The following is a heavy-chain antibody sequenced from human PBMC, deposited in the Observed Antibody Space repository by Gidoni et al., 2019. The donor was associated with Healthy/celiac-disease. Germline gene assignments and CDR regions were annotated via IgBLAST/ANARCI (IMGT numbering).Heavy chain of an antibody. D-gene: IGHD4-17*01. J-gene: IGHJ4*02. CDR2: ISSSSSYI. CDR1: GFTFSSYS. Sequence: EVQLVESGGGLVKPGGSLRLSCAASGFTFSSYSMNWVRQAPGKGLEWVSSISSSSSYIYYADPVKGRFTISRDNAKNSLYLQMNSLRAEDTAVYYCARVRDYGGNPGDYWGQGTLVTVSS. V-gene: IGHV3-21*01. CDR3: ARVRDYGGNPGDY.